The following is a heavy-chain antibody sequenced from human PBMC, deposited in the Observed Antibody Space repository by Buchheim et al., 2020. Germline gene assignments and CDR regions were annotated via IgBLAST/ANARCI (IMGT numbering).Heavy chain of an antibody. CDR1: GYTFTGYY. D-gene: IGHD6-13*01. V-gene: IGHV1-2*04. CDR2: INPNSGGT. J-gene: IGHJ5*02. Sequence: QVQLVQSGAEVKKPGASVKVSCKASGYTFTGYYMHWVRQAPGQGLEWMGWINPNSGGTNYAQKFQGWVTMTRDTSISPAYMELSRLRSDDTAVYYCARDISSSWYGGAHLWFDPWGQGTL. CDR3: ARDISSSWYGGAHLWFDP.